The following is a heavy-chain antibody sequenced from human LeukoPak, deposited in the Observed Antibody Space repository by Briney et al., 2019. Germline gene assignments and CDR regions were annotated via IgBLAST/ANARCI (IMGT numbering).Heavy chain of an antibody. J-gene: IGHJ6*02. Sequence: ASVKVSCKASGGTFSSYAIGWVRQAPGQGLEWMGGIIPIFGTANYAQKFQGRVTVTADESTSTAYMELSSLRSEDTAVYYCARFFGVDYYYYGMDVWGQGTTVTVSS. CDR1: GGTFSSYA. D-gene: IGHD3-3*01. CDR3: ARFFGVDYYYYGMDV. CDR2: IIPIFGTA. V-gene: IGHV1-69*01.